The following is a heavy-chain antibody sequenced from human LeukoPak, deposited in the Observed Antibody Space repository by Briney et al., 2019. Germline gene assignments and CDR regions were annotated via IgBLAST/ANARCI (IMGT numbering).Heavy chain of an antibody. CDR1: GFTFTSSA. Sequence: VASVKVSCKASGFTFTSSAMQWVRQARGQRLEWIGWIVVGSGNTNYAQKFQGRVTMTRDMSTSTVYMELSSLRSEDTAVYYCARDQGYCSGGTCYSGYDAFDIWGQGTMVTVSS. D-gene: IGHD2-15*01. CDR2: IVVGSGNT. CDR3: ARDQGYCSGGTCYSGYDAFDI. J-gene: IGHJ3*02. V-gene: IGHV1-58*02.